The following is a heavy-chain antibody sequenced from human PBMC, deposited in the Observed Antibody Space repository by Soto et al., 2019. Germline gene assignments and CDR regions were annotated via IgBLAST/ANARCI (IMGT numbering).Heavy chain of an antibody. D-gene: IGHD3-10*01. CDR2: IKQDGSEK. CDR1: GFTLSGYW. CDR3: AIVSVSGSFPPFDY. J-gene: IGHJ4*02. V-gene: IGHV3-7*05. Sequence: EEQLVESGGGLVQPGGSLRLSCAASGFTLSGYWISWVRQAPGKGLEWVANIKQDGSEKYYVDSVKGRFTISRDNAKNSVFLQMNRPRAEDTAVYYCAIVSVSGSFPPFDYWGQGTLVTVS.